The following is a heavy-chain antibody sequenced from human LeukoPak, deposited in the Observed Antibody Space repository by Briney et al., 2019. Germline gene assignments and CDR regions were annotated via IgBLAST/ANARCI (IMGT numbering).Heavy chain of an antibody. Sequence: TGGSLRLSCAVSGITLSNYGMSWVRQAPGKGLEWVGFIRSKAYGGTTEYAASVKGRFTILRDDSKSIAYLQMNSLKTEDTAVYYYTRVVPAEEVFDYWGQGTLVTVSS. J-gene: IGHJ4*02. CDR1: GITLSNYG. D-gene: IGHD2-2*01. CDR2: IRSKAYGGTT. V-gene: IGHV3-49*04. CDR3: TRVVPAEEVFDY.